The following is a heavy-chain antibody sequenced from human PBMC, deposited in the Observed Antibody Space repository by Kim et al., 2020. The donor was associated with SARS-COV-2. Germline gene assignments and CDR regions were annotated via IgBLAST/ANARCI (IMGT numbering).Heavy chain of an antibody. D-gene: IGHD6-13*01. J-gene: IGHJ5*02. CDR1: GGSISSSNW. CDR3: ARDRSHIAAAEGWFDP. Sequence: SETLSLTCAVSGGSISSSNWWSWVRQPPGKGLEWIGEIYHSGSTNYNPSLKSRVTISVDKSKNQFSLKLSSVTAADTAVYYCARDRSHIAAAEGWFDPWGQGTLVTVSS. CDR2: IYHSGST. V-gene: IGHV4-4*02.